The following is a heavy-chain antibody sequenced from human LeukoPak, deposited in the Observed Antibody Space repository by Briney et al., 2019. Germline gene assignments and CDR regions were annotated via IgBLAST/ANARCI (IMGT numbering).Heavy chain of an antibody. CDR3: ARNGQTETYYDFWSGYYLYYYYYMDV. CDR1: GFTFDDYA. D-gene: IGHD3-3*01. V-gene: IGHV3-9*01. Sequence: GGSLRLSCAASGFTFDDYAMHWVRQAPGKGLEWVSGISWNSGSIGYADSVKGRFTISRDNAKNTLYLQMNSLRAEDTAVYYCARNGQTETYYDFWSGYYLYYYYYMDVWGKGTTVTVSS. CDR2: ISWNSGSI. J-gene: IGHJ6*03.